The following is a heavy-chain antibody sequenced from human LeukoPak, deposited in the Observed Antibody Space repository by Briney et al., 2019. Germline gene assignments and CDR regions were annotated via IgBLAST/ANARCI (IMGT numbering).Heavy chain of an antibody. CDR3: ARYYYDSSGYYYVDAFDI. CDR2: IYYSGST. Sequence: TSETLSLTCTVSGGSISSYYWSWIRQPPGKGLEWIGYIYYSGSTNYNPSLKSRVTISVDTSKNQFSLKLSSVTAADTAVYYCARYYYDSSGYYYVDAFDIWGQGTMVTVSS. CDR1: GGSISSYY. D-gene: IGHD3-22*01. J-gene: IGHJ3*02. V-gene: IGHV4-59*01.